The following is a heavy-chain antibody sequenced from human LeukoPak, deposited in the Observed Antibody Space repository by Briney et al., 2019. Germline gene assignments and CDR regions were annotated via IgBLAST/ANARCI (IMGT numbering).Heavy chain of an antibody. J-gene: IGHJ4*02. CDR1: GFTFTSSA. CDR2: IVVGSGNT. CDR3: AANSMTTVTYYFDY. Sequence: GASVKVSCKASGFTFTSSAMQGVRQARGQRLEWIGWIVVGSGNTNYAQKFQERVTITRDMSTSTAYMELSSLRSEDTAVYYCAANSMTTVTYYFDYWGQGTLVTVSS. V-gene: IGHV1-58*02. D-gene: IGHD4-11*01.